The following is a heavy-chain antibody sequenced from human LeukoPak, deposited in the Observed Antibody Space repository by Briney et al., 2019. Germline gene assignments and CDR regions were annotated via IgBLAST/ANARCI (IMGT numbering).Heavy chain of an antibody. J-gene: IGHJ4*02. CDR1: GGSFSGYY. Sequence: SETLSLTCAVYGGSFSGYYCAWIRQTPGKGLEWIGEINHSGSANYNPSLKSRVTISVDTSKNQFSLKLSSVTAADTAVYYCARGRRKYCSRTSCARGGFDYWGQGTLVTVSS. D-gene: IGHD2-2*01. CDR2: INHSGSA. CDR3: ARGRRKYCSRTSCARGGFDY. V-gene: IGHV4-34*01.